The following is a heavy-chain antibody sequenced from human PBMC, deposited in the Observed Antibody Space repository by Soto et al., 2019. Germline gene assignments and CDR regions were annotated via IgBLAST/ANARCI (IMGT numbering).Heavy chain of an antibody. CDR1: GGSISSYY. V-gene: IGHV4-4*07. D-gene: IGHD3-10*01. CDR2: IYTSGST. CDR3: ARAPYYYGSGSYYYFDY. Sequence: SETLSLTCTVSGGSISSYYWSWIRQPAGKGLEWIGRIYTSGSTNYNPSLKSRVTMSVDTSKNQFSLKLSSVTAADTAVYYCARAPYYYGSGSYYYFDYWGQGALVTVSS. J-gene: IGHJ4*02.